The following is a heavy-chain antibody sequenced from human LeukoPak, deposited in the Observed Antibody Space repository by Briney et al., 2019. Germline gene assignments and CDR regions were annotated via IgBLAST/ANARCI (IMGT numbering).Heavy chain of an antibody. CDR2: ISGSGGSS. CDR3: AKDHWWEPEYFDY. CDR1: GFTFSSSA. V-gene: IGHV3-23*01. Sequence: GGSLRLSCAASGFTFSSSAMNWVRQAPGKGLEWVSAISGSGGSSYYADSVKGRFTISRDNSKNTLYLQMNSLRAEDTAVYYCAKDHWWEPEYFDYWGQGTLVTVSS. D-gene: IGHD1-26*01. J-gene: IGHJ4*02.